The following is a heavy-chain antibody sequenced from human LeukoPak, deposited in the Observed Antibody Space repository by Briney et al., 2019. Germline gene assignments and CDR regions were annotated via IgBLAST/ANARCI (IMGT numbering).Heavy chain of an antibody. J-gene: IGHJ5*02. Sequence: SVKVSCKASGGTFSSYAISWVRQAPGQGLEWMGGIIPIFGTANYAQKFQGRVTITADESTSTAYMELSSLRSEDTAVYYCARFWDYYDSSGYYNWFDPWGQGTLVTVSS. V-gene: IGHV1-69*13. CDR3: ARFWDYYDSSGYYNWFDP. D-gene: IGHD3-22*01. CDR1: GGTFSSYA. CDR2: IIPIFGTA.